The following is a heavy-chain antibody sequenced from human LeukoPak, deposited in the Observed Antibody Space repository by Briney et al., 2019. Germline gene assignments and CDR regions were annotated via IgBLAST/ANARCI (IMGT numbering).Heavy chain of an antibody. CDR3: ARDRAWNYFDY. CDR2: ISNDGSRK. Sequence: GRSLRLSCAPSGFTFSRHGMHWVCQAPGKGLEWVAIISNDGSRKYYAHSVEGRFTISRDNSKNTLYLQMDSLRAEDTAVYCCARDRAWNYFDYWGQGTLVTVSS. CDR1: GFTFSRHG. D-gene: IGHD3-3*01. J-gene: IGHJ4*02. V-gene: IGHV3-30*03.